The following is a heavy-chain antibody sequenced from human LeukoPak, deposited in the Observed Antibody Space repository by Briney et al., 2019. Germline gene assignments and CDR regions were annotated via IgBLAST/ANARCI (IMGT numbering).Heavy chain of an antibody. CDR1: GGTLSSYA. CDR3: ARNMQQLAASDI. Sequence: AASVKVSCKASGGTLSSYAISWVRQAPGQGLEWMGRIIPILGIANYAQKFQGRVTITADKSTSTAYMELSSLRSEDTAVYYCARNMQQLAASDIWGQGTMVTVSS. J-gene: IGHJ3*02. D-gene: IGHD6-13*01. CDR2: IIPILGIA. V-gene: IGHV1-69*04.